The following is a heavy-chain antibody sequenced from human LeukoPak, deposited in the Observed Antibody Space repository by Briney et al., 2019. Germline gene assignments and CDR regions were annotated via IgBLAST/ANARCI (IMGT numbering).Heavy chain of an antibody. V-gene: IGHV3-74*01. CDR2: INNDGSST. CDR1: GYTFGSYW. J-gene: IGHJ4*02. CDR3: VRDNGGEHL. D-gene: IGHD3-16*01. Sequence: LSGGSLRLSCAASGYTFGSYWMYWVRQAPGKGLVWVSRINNDGSSTIYADSVKGRFTISRDNAKNTLYLQMNSLRDDDTAVYYCVRDNGGEHLWGQGTLVTVSS.